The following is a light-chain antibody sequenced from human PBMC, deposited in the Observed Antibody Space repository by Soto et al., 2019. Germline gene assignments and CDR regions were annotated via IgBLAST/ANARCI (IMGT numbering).Light chain of an antibody. CDR3: SSYTSSSTPYV. V-gene: IGLV2-14*01. CDR1: SSDVGGYNY. CDR2: EVS. J-gene: IGLJ1*01. Sequence: SALTQPASVSGSPGRSITMSCTGTSSDVGGYNYVSWYQQHPGKAPKLMIYEVSNRPSGVSNRFSGSKSGNTASLTISGLQAEDEADYYCSSYTSSSTPYVFGTGTKVTVL.